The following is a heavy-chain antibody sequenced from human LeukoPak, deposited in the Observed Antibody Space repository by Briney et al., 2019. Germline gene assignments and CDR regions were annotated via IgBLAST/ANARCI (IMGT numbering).Heavy chain of an antibody. CDR2: ISYDGRNK. CDR1: GFTFSDYA. V-gene: IGHV3-30*04. Sequence: GGSRRLSGAASGFTFSDYAIHGVRQAPAKGLEWVAVISYDGRNKYYADSVKGRFTISRDNSKNTLFLQMNSLRAEDTAVYYCAREHIATSGNNWFDPWGQGTLVTVSS. CDR3: AREHIATSGNNWFDP. D-gene: IGHD6-13*01. J-gene: IGHJ5*02.